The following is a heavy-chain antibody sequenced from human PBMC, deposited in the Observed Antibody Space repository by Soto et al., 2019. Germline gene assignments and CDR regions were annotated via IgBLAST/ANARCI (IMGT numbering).Heavy chain of an antibody. D-gene: IGHD3-3*01. CDR2: ISSSSSYI. Sequence: PGGSLRLSCAASGFTFSSYSMNWVRQAPGKGLEWVSSISSSSSYIYYADSVKGRFTISRDNAKNSLYLQMNSLRAEDTAVYYCARADYYDFWSGQTDAFDIWGQGTMVTVSS. CDR3: ARADYYDFWSGQTDAFDI. J-gene: IGHJ3*02. CDR1: GFTFSSYS. V-gene: IGHV3-21*01.